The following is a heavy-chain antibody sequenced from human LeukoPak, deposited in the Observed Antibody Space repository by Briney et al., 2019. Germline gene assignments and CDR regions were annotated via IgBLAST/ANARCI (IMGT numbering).Heavy chain of an antibody. CDR1: GGTFSSYA. Sequence: SVKVSCKASGGTFSSYAISRVRQAPGQGLEWMGGIIPIFGTANYAQKFQGRVTITADESTSTAYMELSSLRSEDTAVYYCARVDSYGYWGSSWFDPWGQGTLVTVSS. J-gene: IGHJ5*02. V-gene: IGHV1-69*01. D-gene: IGHD5-18*01. CDR3: ARVDSYGYWGSSWFDP. CDR2: IIPIFGTA.